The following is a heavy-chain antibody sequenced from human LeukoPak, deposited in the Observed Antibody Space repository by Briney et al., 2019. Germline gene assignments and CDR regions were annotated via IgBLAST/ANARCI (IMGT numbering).Heavy chain of an antibody. D-gene: IGHD2-2*01. CDR1: GFTFSSYW. J-gene: IGHJ4*02. Sequence: GGSLRLSCAASGFTFSSYWMSWVRQAPGKGLEWVANIKQDGSEKYYVDSVKGRFTISRDNAKNSLYLQMNSLRAEDTAVCYCARWPLGYCSSTSCYPYDYWGQGTLVTVSS. V-gene: IGHV3-7*01. CDR3: ARWPLGYCSSTSCYPYDY. CDR2: IKQDGSEK.